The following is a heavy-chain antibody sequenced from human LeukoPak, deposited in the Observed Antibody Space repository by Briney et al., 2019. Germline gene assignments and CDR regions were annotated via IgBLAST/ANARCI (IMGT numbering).Heavy chain of an antibody. V-gene: IGHV3-9*03. CDR3: AKGGSRYSSSWFDP. J-gene: IGHJ5*02. CDR1: GFTFDDYA. Sequence: GGSLRLSCAASGFTFDDYAMHWVRQAPGKGLEWVSGISWNSGSIGYADSVKGRFTISRDNAKNSLYLQMNSLRAEDMALYYCAKGGSRYSSSWFDPWGQGTLVTVSS. CDR2: ISWNSGSI. D-gene: IGHD6-13*01.